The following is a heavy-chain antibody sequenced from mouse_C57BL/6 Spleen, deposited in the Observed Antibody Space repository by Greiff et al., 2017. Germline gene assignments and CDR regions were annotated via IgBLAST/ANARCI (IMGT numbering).Heavy chain of an antibody. D-gene: IGHD2-1*01. Sequence: VQLVESGAELVRPGASVKLSCKASGYTFTDYYINWVKQRPGQGLEWIARIYPGSGNTYYNEKFKGKATLTAEKSSSTAYMQLSSLTSEDSAVYCCAREGGNYVAWFAYWGQGTLVTVSA. CDR1: GYTFTDYY. CDR2: IYPGSGNT. CDR3: AREGGNYVAWFAY. J-gene: IGHJ3*01. V-gene: IGHV1-76*01.